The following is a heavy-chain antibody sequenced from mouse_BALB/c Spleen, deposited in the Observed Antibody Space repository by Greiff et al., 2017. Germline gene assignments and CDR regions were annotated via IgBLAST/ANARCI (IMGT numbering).Heavy chain of an antibody. D-gene: IGHD2-4*01. CDR1: GYTFTSYW. CDR2: IDPSDSET. Sequence: QVQLQQPGAELVKPGAPVKLSCKASGYTFTSYWMNWVKQRPGRGLEWIGRIDPSDSETHYNQKFKDKATLTVDKSSSTAYIQLSSLTSEDSAVYYCARSYDYSYWYFDVWGAGTTVTVSS. J-gene: IGHJ1*01. V-gene: IGHV1-69*02. CDR3: ARSYDYSYWYFDV.